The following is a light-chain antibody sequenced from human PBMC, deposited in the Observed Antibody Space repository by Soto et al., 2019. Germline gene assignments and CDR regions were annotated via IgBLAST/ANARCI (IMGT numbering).Light chain of an antibody. V-gene: IGKV3-11*01. Sequence: EIVLTQSPATLSLSPGERATLSCRASQSVRSYLAWYQQKPGQPPRLVIFDASNRAAGIPARFSGSVSGTDFTLIISSLEPEDSGVYYCQQRDNWPPTWTFGQGTKVEIK. J-gene: IGKJ1*01. CDR1: QSVRSY. CDR3: QQRDNWPPTWT. CDR2: DAS.